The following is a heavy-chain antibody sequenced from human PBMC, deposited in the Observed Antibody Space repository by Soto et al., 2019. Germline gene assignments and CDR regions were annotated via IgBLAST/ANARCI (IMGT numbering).Heavy chain of an antibody. J-gene: IGHJ4*02. CDR2: IYYSGST. Sequence: ASETLSLTCTVSGGSISSYYWSWIRQPPGKGLEWIGYIYYSGSTNYNPSLKSRVTISVDTSKNQFSLKLSSVTAADTAVYYCAWFYGGSGESFDYWGQGTLVTVSS. CDR1: GGSISSYY. D-gene: IGHD2-15*01. CDR3: AWFYGGSGESFDY. V-gene: IGHV4-59*01.